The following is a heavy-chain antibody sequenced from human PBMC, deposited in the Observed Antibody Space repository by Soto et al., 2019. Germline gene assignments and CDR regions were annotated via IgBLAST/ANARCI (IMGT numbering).Heavy chain of an antibody. Sequence: GASVKVSCKASGYTFTSYYMHWVRQAPGQGLEWMGIINPSGGSTSYAQKFQGRVTMTRDTSTSTVYMELRSLRSEDTAVYYCARARAYTIFGVVNWFDAWGQGTLVTVSS. CDR3: ARARAYTIFGVVNWFDA. J-gene: IGHJ5*02. V-gene: IGHV1-46*01. D-gene: IGHD3-3*01. CDR1: GYTFTSYY. CDR2: INPSGGST.